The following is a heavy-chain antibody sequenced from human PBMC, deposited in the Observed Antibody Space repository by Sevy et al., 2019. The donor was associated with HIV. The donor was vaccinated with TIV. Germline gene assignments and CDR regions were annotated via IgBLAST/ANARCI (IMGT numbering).Heavy chain of an antibody. D-gene: IGHD6-13*01. CDR3: ARDAAEGPYGSTCFSNWLDP. Sequence: GGSLRLSCAASRFTFNSYAMYWVRQAPGKGLEWVAVISYDGSFKNYADSVKGRFTISRDNSKNTLYLQMNSLRREDTAIYYCARDAAEGPYGSTCFSNWLDPWGQGTLVTVSS. J-gene: IGHJ5*02. CDR1: RFTFNSYA. CDR2: ISYDGSFK. V-gene: IGHV3-30*04.